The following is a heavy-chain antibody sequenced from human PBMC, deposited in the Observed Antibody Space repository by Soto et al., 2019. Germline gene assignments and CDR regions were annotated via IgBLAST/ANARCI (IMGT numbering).Heavy chain of an antibody. J-gene: IGHJ4*02. Sequence: SETLSLTCAVSGGSISSGGYSWSWIRQPPGKGLEWIGYMYHSGSTYYNPSLKSRVTISIDRSKNQFSLKLSSVTAADTAVYYCAGVPDYWGQGILVTISS. V-gene: IGHV4-30-2*01. CDR1: GGSISSGGYS. CDR2: MYHSGST. D-gene: IGHD2-2*01. CDR3: AGVPDY.